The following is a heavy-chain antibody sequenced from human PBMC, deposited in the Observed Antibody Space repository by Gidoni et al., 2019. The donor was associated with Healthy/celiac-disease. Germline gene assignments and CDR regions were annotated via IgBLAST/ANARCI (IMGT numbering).Heavy chain of an antibody. CDR2: INHSGST. CDR1: GGSFSGYY. CDR3: ARSSDLAVFAWPGRYYYYGMDV. V-gene: IGHV4-34*01. D-gene: IGHD3-9*01. J-gene: IGHJ6*02. Sequence: QVQLQQWGAGLLKPSETLSLTCAVYGGSFSGYYWSWIRQPPGKGLEWIGEINHSGSTNYNPSLKSRVTISVDTSKNQFSLKLSSVTAADTAVYYCARSSDLAVFAWPGRYYYYGMDVWGQGTTVTVSS.